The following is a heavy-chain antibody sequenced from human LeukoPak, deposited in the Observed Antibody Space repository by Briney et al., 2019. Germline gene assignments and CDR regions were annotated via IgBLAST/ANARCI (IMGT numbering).Heavy chain of an antibody. CDR3: ARASSSWPYYFDY. V-gene: IGHV3-23*01. CDR1: RFTFRVYD. J-gene: IGHJ4*02. D-gene: IGHD6-13*01. CDR2: IIGSGGDT. Sequence: PGGSLRLSCAASRFTFRVYDMTWVRQAPGRGLEWVSSIIGSGGDTFYADSVKGRFTISRDNSKNTLYLQMNSLRAEDTAVYYCARASSSWPYYFDYWGQGTLVTVSS.